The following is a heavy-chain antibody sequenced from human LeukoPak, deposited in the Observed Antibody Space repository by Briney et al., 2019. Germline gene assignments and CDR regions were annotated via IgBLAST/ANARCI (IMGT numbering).Heavy chain of an antibody. CDR2: ISSSSSTI. D-gene: IGHD3-16*01. CDR3: AKGWGRPNHFDY. CDR1: GFTFSSYS. J-gene: IGHJ4*02. Sequence: GGSLRLSCAASGFTFSSYSMNWVRKAPGKGLEWVSYISSSSSTIYYADSVKGRFTISRDNSKNTLYLQMNSLRAEDTAVYYCAKGWGRPNHFDYWGQGTLVTVSS. V-gene: IGHV3-48*01.